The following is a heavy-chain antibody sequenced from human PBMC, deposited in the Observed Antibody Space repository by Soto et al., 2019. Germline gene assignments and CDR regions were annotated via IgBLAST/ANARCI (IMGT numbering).Heavy chain of an antibody. CDR1: GGSISSSSYY. V-gene: IGHV4-39*01. J-gene: IGHJ5*02. CDR3: ARPIPGYSSSWYGGNWFDP. Sequence: PSETLSLTCTVSGGSISSSSYYWGWIRRPPGKGLEWIGSIYYSGSTYYNPSLKSRVTISVDTSKNQFSLKLSSVTAADTAVYYCARPIPGYSSSWYGGNWFDPWGQGTLVTVSS. CDR2: IYYSGST. D-gene: IGHD6-13*01.